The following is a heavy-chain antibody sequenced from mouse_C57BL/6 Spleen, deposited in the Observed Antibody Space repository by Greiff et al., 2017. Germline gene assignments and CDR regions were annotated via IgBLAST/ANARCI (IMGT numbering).Heavy chain of an antibody. CDR1: GYAFSSSW. J-gene: IGHJ4*01. CDR3: ACYYGYEDYYAMDD. V-gene: IGHV1-82*01. CDR2: IYPGDGDT. Sequence: QVQLKQSGPELVKPGASVKISCKASGYAFSSSWMNWVKQRPGKGLEWIGRIYPGDGDTNYNGKFKGKATLTADKSCSTAYMQRSSLTSEDSAVYFCACYYGYEDYYAMDDWGQGTSVTVSS. D-gene: IGHD2-2*01.